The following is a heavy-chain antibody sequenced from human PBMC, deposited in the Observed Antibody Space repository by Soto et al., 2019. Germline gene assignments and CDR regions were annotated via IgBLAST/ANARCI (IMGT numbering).Heavy chain of an antibody. CDR1: GDSINSYY. Sequence: QVQLQESGPGLVKPSETLSFTCTVSGDSINSYYWSWIRQPPGKGLEWIAYFYKSGTTNYNPSLKSRVTISVDTSKNQFPLKLSSVTAADTAVYYCARTYDNSGPNSGGYAFDIWGQGTMLTVSS. D-gene: IGHD3-22*01. CDR3: ARTYDNSGPNSGGYAFDI. CDR2: FYKSGTT. V-gene: IGHV4-59*01. J-gene: IGHJ3*02.